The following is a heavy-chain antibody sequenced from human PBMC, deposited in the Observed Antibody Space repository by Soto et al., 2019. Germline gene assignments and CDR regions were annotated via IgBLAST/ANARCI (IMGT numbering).Heavy chain of an antibody. Sequence: QVQLQESGPGLVKPSQTLSLTCTVSGGSISSGGYYWSWIRQHPGKGLEWIGYIYYSGSTYYNPSLNSRVTISVDTSKNQFSLKLSSVTAADTAVYYCARGSDVDIVATNWFDPWGQGTLVTVSS. J-gene: IGHJ5*02. V-gene: IGHV4-31*03. CDR2: IYYSGST. D-gene: IGHD5-12*01. CDR1: GGSISSGGYY. CDR3: ARGSDVDIVATNWFDP.